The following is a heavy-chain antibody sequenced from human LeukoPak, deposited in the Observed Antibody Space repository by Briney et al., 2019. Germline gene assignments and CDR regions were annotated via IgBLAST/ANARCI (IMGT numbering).Heavy chain of an antibody. V-gene: IGHV3-9*01. CDR3: AREHGAVLTFDY. J-gene: IGHJ4*02. CDR1: GFTFDDYA. Sequence: GGSLRLSCAASGFTFDDYAMHWVRQAPGKGLEWVSGISWNSGSIGYADSVKGRFTISRDNAKNSLYLQMNSLRAEDTAVYYCAREHGAVLTFDYWGQGTLVTVSS. CDR2: ISWNSGSI. D-gene: IGHD3-16*01.